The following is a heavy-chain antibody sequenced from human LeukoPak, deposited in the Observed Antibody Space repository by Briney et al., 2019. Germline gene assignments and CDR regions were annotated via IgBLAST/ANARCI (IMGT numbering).Heavy chain of an antibody. V-gene: IGHV6-1*01. Sequence: QTLSLTCAISGDSVSGNSTAYNWIRQSPSRGLEWLGRTYYRSKWYNDYAVSVKSRIIINPDTSKNQLSLQLKSVTPEDTAVYYCARGGQGDGYSADEAFDFWGQGTMVTVSS. CDR3: ARGGQGDGYSADEAFDF. CDR1: GDSVSGNSTA. D-gene: IGHD5-24*01. CDR2: TYYRSKWYN. J-gene: IGHJ3*01.